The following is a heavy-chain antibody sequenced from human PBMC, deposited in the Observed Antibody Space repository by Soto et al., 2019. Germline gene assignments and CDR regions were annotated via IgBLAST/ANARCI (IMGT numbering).Heavy chain of an antibody. Sequence: GGSLSLSCAASGFSFSHYAMHWVRQPPGKGLEWVALISYDGDNQYFTDSVRGRFTISRDNSKTTVYLEMNSLRLDDTATYYCVSPHSDSSNAFDLWGQGTLVTVSS. CDR3: VSPHSDSSNAFDL. CDR2: ISYDGDNQ. CDR1: GFSFSHYA. J-gene: IGHJ5*02. V-gene: IGHV3-30-3*01. D-gene: IGHD3-22*01.